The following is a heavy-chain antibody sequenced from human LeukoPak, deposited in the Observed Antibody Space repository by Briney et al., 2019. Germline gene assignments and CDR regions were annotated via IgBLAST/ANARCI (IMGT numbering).Heavy chain of an antibody. V-gene: IGHV3-23*01. CDR2: ISGSGGST. CDR1: GFTFSSYG. J-gene: IGHJ4*02. Sequence: PGGSLRLSCAASGFTFSSYGMSWVRQAPGKGLEWVSAISGSGGSTYYADSVKGRFTISRDNSKNTLYLQMNSLRAEDTAVYYCAKVLAGGYIAVAGPIHWGQGTLVTVAS. D-gene: IGHD6-19*01. CDR3: AKVLAGGYIAVAGPIH.